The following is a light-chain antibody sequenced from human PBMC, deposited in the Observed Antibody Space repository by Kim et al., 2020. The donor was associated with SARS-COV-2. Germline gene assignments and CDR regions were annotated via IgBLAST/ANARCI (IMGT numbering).Light chain of an antibody. CDR3: AAWDHSLNGWV. J-gene: IGLJ3*02. CDR1: SPKIGRTS. Sequence: GQRVTSDWSGSSPKIGRTSVNWYQQRPGTAPKLLIYIDNQRPSGVPDRFSGSKSDISASLAISGLQSEDEATYFCAAWDHSLNGWVFGGGTQLTVL. V-gene: IGLV1-44*01. CDR2: IDN.